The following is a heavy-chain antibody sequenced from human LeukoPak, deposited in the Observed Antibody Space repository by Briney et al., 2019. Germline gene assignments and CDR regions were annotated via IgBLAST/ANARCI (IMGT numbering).Heavy chain of an antibody. CDR1: GYTFTGYY. J-gene: IGHJ4*02. D-gene: IGHD5-12*01. V-gene: IGHV1-2*02. Sequence: ASVKVSCKASGYTFTGYYTHWVRQAPGQGLEWMGWINPNSGGTNYAQKFQGRVTMTRDTSISTAYMELSRLRSDDTVVYYCARVYSGYEIYFDYWGQGTLVTVSS. CDR2: INPNSGGT. CDR3: ARVYSGYEIYFDY.